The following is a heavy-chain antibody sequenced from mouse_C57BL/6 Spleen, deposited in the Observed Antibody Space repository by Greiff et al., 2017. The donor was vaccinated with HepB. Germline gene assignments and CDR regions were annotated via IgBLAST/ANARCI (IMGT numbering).Heavy chain of an antibody. CDR2: IYPGNSDT. V-gene: IGHV1-5*01. D-gene: IGHD1-1*01. J-gene: IGHJ2*01. Sequence: EVQLQQSGTVLARPGASVKMSCKTSGYTFTSYWMHWVKQRPGQGLEWIGAIYPGNSDTSYNQKFKGKAKLTAVTSASTAYMELSSLTNEDSAVYYCTRGINYYGSSYGYWGQGTTLTVSS. CDR3: TRGINYYGSSYGY. CDR1: GYTFTSYW.